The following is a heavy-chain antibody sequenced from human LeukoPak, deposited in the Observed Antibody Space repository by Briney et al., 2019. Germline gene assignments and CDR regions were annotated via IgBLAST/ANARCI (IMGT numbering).Heavy chain of an antibody. J-gene: IGHJ4*02. D-gene: IGHD1-7*01. CDR2: VDPEDGET. V-gene: IGHV1-69-2*01. Sequence: ASVKDSCKDSGYTFTDNNMHRVQQAPGKGLEWMGRVDPEDGETIYAEKFQGRVTITADTSTDTAYLELSSLRSEDSCVYYCATGEVTGTRVVFLYWGQGTLVSVSS. CDR3: ATGEVTGTRVVFLY. CDR1: GYTFTDNN.